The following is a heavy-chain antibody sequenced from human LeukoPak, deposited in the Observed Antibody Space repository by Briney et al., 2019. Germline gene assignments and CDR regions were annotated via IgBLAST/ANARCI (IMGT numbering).Heavy chain of an antibody. CDR3: AKRGVVIRVILVGFHKEAYYFDS. J-gene: IGHJ4*02. CDR2: ISDSGGRT. Sequence: PGGSLRLSCAVSGITLSNYGMSWVRLAPGKGLEWVAGISDSGGRTSYADSVKGRFTISRDNSKNTLYLQMNSLRAEDTAVYFCAKRGVVIRVILVGFHKEAYYFDSWGQGALVTVSS. CDR1: GITLSNYG. V-gene: IGHV3-23*01. D-gene: IGHD3-22*01.